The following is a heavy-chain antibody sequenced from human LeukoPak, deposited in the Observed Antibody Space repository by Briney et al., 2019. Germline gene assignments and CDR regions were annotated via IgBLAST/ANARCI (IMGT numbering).Heavy chain of an antibody. CDR3: TTVLSGSYM. J-gene: IGHJ4*02. Sequence: PGRPVRLSGAASGFTFSKAWKAWVSQAPGKGLEWVGRIKSKTDGGTTDYAAPVKGRFTISRDDSKTTLYLQMNSLKTEDTALYYCTTVLSGSYMWGQGTLVTVSS. D-gene: IGHD1-26*01. CDR2: IKSKTDGGTT. CDR1: GFTFSKAW. V-gene: IGHV3-15*01.